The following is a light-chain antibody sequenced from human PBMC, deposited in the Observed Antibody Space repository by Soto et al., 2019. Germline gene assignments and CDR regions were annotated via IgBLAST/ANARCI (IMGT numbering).Light chain of an antibody. CDR2: GAS. V-gene: IGKV3-20*01. Sequence: EIVLTQSPATLSLSPGERATLSCWASQSVSFSYLAWYQQKPGQAPRLLIYGASSRAAGIPDRFSGSGSGTDFTLTISRLEPEDFAVYYCQQYGSSPGTFGQGTKLEIK. CDR3: QQYGSSPGT. CDR1: QSVSFSY. J-gene: IGKJ2*01.